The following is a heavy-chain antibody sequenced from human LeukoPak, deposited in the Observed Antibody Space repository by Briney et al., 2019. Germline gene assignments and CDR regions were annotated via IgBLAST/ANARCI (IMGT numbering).Heavy chain of an antibody. CDR2: IYTSGST. D-gene: IGHD4-17*01. V-gene: IGHV4-4*07. CDR1: GGSISSYY. CDR3: ARDEPDYGDYVDWFDP. Sequence: SETLSLTCTVSGGSISSYYWSWIRQPAGKGLEWIGRIYTSGSTNYNPSLKSRVTMSVDTSKNQFSLKLSSATAADTAVYYCARDEPDYGDYVDWFDPWGQGTLVTVSS. J-gene: IGHJ5*02.